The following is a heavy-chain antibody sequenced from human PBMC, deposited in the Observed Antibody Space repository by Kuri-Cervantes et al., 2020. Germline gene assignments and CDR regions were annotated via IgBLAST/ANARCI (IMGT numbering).Heavy chain of an antibody. V-gene: IGHV4-59*11. D-gene: IGHD2-15*01. Sequence: ESLKISCTVSGGSISGHYWSWIRQTPGKGLEWIGFISHNGSTNYNPSLKSRVTVSLDTSKNQFSLSLSSVTAADTAVYYCARVDRGTFDIWGQGTLVTVSS. J-gene: IGHJ4*03. CDR1: GGSISGHY. CDR2: ISHNGST. CDR3: ARVDRGTFDI.